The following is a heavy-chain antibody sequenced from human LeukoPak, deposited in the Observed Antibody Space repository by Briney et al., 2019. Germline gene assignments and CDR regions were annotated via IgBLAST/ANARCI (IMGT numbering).Heavy chain of an antibody. CDR1: GFTFSRFS. J-gene: IGHJ4*02. V-gene: IGHV3-23*01. D-gene: IGHD6-13*01. Sequence: GGSLRLSCAASGFTFSRFSMNWVRQAPGKGLEWVSAISGSGGSTYYADSVKGRFTISRDNSKNTLYLQMNSLRAEDTAVYYCAKAGYSSSWYSLDYWGQGTLVTVSS. CDR3: AKAGYSSSWYSLDY. CDR2: ISGSGGST.